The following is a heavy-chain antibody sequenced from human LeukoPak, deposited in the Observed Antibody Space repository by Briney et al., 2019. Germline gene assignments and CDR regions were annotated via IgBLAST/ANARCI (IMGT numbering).Heavy chain of an antibody. D-gene: IGHD2-15*01. CDR1: GFTFGDYA. CDR3: AKSEACSGGSCYWAGNYYYYYMDV. V-gene: IGHV3-23*01. J-gene: IGHJ6*03. CDR2: ISGSGGST. Sequence: GGSLRLSCTASGFTFGDYAMSWFRQAPGKGLEWVSAISGSGGSTYYADSVKGRFTISRDNSKNTLYLQMNSLRAEDTAVYYCAKSEACSGGSCYWAGNYYYYYMDVWGKGTTVTVSS.